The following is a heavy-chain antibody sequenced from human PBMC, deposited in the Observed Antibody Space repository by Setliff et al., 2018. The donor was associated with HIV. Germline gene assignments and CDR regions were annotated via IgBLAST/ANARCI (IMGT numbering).Heavy chain of an antibody. CDR3: ARDFTQPTYYFDY. V-gene: IGHV3-11*04. CDR2: ISSSGNTI. Sequence: PGGSLRLSCAASGFTFSDYYMRWIRQTPGKGLQWVSYISSSGNTIYYADSVKGRFTISRDNAKNSLYLQMNILRAEDTAVYYCARDFTQPTYYFDYWGQGTLVTVSS. J-gene: IGHJ4*02. CDR1: GFTFSDYY.